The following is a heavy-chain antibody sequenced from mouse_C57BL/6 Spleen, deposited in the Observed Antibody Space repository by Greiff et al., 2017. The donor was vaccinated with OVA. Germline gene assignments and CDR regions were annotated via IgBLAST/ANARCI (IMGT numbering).Heavy chain of an antibody. D-gene: IGHD4-1*01. CDR1: GYTFTDYY. CDR3: ARDWEWYFDV. V-gene: IGHV1-76*01. Sequence: VQLQQSGAELVRPGASVKLSCKASGYTFTDYYINWVKQRPGQGLEWIARIYPGSGNTYYNEKFKGKATLTAEKSSSTAYMQLSSLTSEDSAVYFCARDWEWYFDVWGTGTTVTVSS. CDR2: IYPGSGNT. J-gene: IGHJ1*03.